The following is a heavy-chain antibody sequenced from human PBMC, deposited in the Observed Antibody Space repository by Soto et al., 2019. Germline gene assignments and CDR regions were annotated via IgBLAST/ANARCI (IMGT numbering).Heavy chain of an antibody. J-gene: IGHJ5*02. CDR3: VRGGFLAHDHVIIAPATLGFDP. Sequence: QVQLMQSGAEVKKPGASVKVSCKASGYTFTTYDINWVRQAPGQGLEWMGWMNPNRTNTGYAEKFQGRVTMTRNASISAAYMELSSLRYDDTPAYYCVRGGFLAHDHVIIAPATLGFDPWGQGTLVTVSS. CDR2: MNPNRTNT. D-gene: IGHD2-2*01. V-gene: IGHV1-8*01. CDR1: GYTFTTYD.